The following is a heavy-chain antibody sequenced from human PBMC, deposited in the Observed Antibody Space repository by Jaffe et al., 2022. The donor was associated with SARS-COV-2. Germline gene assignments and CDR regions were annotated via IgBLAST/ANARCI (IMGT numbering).Heavy chain of an antibody. CDR1: GFTFDDYA. J-gene: IGHJ3*02. Sequence: EVQLVESGGGLVQPGRSLRLSCAASGFTFDDYAMHWVRQAPGKGLEWVSGISWNSGSIGYADSVKGRFTISRDNAKNSLYLQMNSLRAEDTALYYCAKDTYYDSSGSNAFDIWGQGTMVTVSS. CDR2: ISWNSGSI. CDR3: AKDTYYDSSGSNAFDI. D-gene: IGHD3-22*01. V-gene: IGHV3-9*01.